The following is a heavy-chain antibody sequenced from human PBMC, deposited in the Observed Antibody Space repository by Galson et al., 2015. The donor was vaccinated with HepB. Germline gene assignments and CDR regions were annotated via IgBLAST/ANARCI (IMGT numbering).Heavy chain of an antibody. CDR3: ARGYSRSWYSGLGF. CDR2: IYSGGNT. J-gene: IGHJ4*02. Sequence: SLRLSCAASGFTVSSNYMSWVRQAPGRGLECVSVIYSGGNTYYADSVGGRFIISRDNSKNTLYLQMNSLRVEDTAVYYCARGYSRSWYSGLGFWGQGTLVTVSS. CDR1: GFTVSSNY. V-gene: IGHV3-53*01. D-gene: IGHD6-13*01.